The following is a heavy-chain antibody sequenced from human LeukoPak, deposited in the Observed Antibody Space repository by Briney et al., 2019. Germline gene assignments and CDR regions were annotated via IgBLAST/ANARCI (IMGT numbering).Heavy chain of an antibody. Sequence: GGSLRLSCAASGFTFSSYSMNWVRQAPGKGLEWVSYISSSSSTIYYADPVKGRFTISRDNAKNSLYLQMNSLRDEDTAVYYCASTRSGSYFDFDYWGQGTLVTVSS. V-gene: IGHV3-48*02. CDR2: ISSSSSTI. CDR3: ASTRSGSYFDFDY. D-gene: IGHD1-26*01. CDR1: GFTFSSYS. J-gene: IGHJ4*02.